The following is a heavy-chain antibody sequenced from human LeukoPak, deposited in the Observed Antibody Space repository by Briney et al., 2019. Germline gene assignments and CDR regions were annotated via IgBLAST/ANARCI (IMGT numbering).Heavy chain of an antibody. CDR3: ARPLGPGGYSYGMDV. CDR1: GYRFTSYW. CDR2: IYPDDSDT. D-gene: IGHD1-1*01. J-gene: IGHJ6*02. Sequence: GESLQISCKGSGYRFTSYWIAWVRQVPGKGLEWMGIIYPDDSDTRYSPSFQGQVTISADKSISTAFLQWSSLKASDSAMYYCARPLGPGGYSYGMDVWGQGATVTVSS. V-gene: IGHV5-51*01.